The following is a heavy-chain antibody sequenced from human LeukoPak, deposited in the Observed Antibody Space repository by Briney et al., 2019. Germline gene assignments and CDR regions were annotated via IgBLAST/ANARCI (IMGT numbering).Heavy chain of an antibody. V-gene: IGHV4-38-2*02. D-gene: IGHD3-22*01. Sequence: SETLSLTCTVSGYSISSGYYWGWIRQPPGKGLEWIGSIYHSGSTYYNPSLKSRVTISVDTSKNQFSLKLSSVTAADTAVYYCARAPYDSSGYGWFDPWGQGTLVTVSS. CDR2: IYHSGST. CDR1: GYSISSGYY. CDR3: ARAPYDSSGYGWFDP. J-gene: IGHJ5*02.